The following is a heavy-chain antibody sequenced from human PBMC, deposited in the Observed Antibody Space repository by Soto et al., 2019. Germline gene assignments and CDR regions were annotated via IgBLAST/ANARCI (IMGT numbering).Heavy chain of an antibody. CDR3: AKGQVRGPNPYYFDY. D-gene: IGHD3-10*01. V-gene: IGHV3-23*01. CDR1: GFTFSSYA. CDR2: ISGSGGST. Sequence: GGSLRLSCAASGFTFSSYAMSWVRQAPGKGLEWVSAISGSGGSTYHADSVKGRFTISRDNSKNTLYLQMNSLRAEDTAVYYCAKGQVRGPNPYYFDYWGQGTLVTVSS. J-gene: IGHJ4*02.